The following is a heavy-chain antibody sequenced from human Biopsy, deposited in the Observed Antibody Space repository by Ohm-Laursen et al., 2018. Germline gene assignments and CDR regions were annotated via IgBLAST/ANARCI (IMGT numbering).Heavy chain of an antibody. D-gene: IGHD6-19*01. CDR1: EYTLTELP. Sequence: ASVKVSCKFSEYTLTELPMHWVRQAPGKGLEWMGGFDPEHGETLYAQKFQGRVTMTRDTSKSTVYMELSSLRSADTAVYFCARNTGWYGDLYYFDYWGQGTLVTVSS. V-gene: IGHV1-24*01. CDR2: FDPEHGET. CDR3: ARNTGWYGDLYYFDY. J-gene: IGHJ4*02.